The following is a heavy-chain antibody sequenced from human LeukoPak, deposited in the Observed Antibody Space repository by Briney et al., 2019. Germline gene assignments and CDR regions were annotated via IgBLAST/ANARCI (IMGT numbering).Heavy chain of an antibody. J-gene: IGHJ4*02. Sequence: GGSLRLSCAASEFSVGSNYMNWVRQAPGKGLEWVSSISSSSHIYYADSMKGRFTISRDNDKNSVYLQMDSLRAEDTAVYYCARSFDFWSGYYSDYWGQGTLVTVSS. D-gene: IGHD3-3*01. V-gene: IGHV3-69-1*01. CDR3: ARSFDFWSGYYSDY. CDR1: EFSVGSNY. CDR2: ISSSSHI.